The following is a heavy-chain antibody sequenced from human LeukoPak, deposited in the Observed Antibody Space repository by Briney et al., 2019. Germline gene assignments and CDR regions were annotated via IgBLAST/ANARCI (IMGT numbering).Heavy chain of an antibody. Sequence: GASVKVSCKASGYTFTSYGISWVRQAPGQGLEWMGWISAYNGNTNYAQKLQGRVTMTTDTSTSTAYMELRSLRSGDTAVYYCARSPMVRGNDAFDIWGQGTMVTVSS. D-gene: IGHD3-10*01. CDR2: ISAYNGNT. V-gene: IGHV1-18*01. CDR1: GYTFTSYG. CDR3: ARSPMVRGNDAFDI. J-gene: IGHJ3*02.